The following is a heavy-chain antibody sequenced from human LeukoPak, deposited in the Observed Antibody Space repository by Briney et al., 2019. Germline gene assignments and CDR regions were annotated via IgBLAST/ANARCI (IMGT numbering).Heavy chain of an antibody. CDR1: GYTFTSYA. CDR3: ARGRQMSINWYFDL. V-gene: IGHV1-8*03. CDR2: MNPKSGST. D-gene: IGHD3-10*01. J-gene: IGHJ2*01. Sequence: EASVKVSCKASGYTFTSYAMNWVRQAPGQGLEWMGWMNPKSGSTAYAQKVQGRVTFTRNTSITTAYLDLTNLRYEDTAMYYCARGRQMSINWYFDLWGRGTQVTVAS.